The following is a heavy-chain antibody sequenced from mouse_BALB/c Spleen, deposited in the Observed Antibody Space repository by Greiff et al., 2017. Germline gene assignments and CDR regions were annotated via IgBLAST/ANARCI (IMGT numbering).Heavy chain of an antibody. CDR3: ARHEEEGALTGTYAMDY. V-gene: IGHV1-62-2*01. J-gene: IGHJ4*01. CDR1: GYTFTEYT. Sequence: QVQLQQSGAELVKPGASVKLSCKASGYTFTEYTIHWVKQRSGQGLEWIGWFYPGSGSIKYNEKFKDKATLTADKSSSTVYMELSRLTSEDSAVYFCARHEEEGALTGTYAMDYWGQGTSVTVSS. CDR2: FYPGSGSI. D-gene: IGHD4-1*01.